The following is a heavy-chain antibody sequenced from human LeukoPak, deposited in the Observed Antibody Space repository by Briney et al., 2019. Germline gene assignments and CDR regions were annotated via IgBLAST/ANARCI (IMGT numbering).Heavy chain of an antibody. D-gene: IGHD3-10*01. CDR3: ARDGSGVWFDY. CDR2: INAYNGDT. Sequence: ASVKVSCKASNYTFTSYGISRVRQAPGQGLEWMAWINAYNGDTNYAQKLQGRVTLTTETSTSTAYMELRSLRSDDTAVYYCARDGSGVWFDYWGQGTLVTVSS. J-gene: IGHJ4*02. V-gene: IGHV1-18*01. CDR1: NYTFTSYG.